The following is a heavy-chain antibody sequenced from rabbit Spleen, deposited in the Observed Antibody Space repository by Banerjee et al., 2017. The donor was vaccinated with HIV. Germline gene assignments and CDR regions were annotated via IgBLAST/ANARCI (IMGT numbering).Heavy chain of an antibody. J-gene: IGHJ3*01. D-gene: IGHD5-1*01. Sequence: QEQLVESGGGLVQPGGSLKLSCKASGFSFSSGYDMCWVRQAPGKGLEWIACVYNGDSGSRTYYATWAKGRFTISKTSTTVTLQMTSLTAADTATYFCAREDVGGSVVLWGQGTLVTVS. CDR2: VYNGDSGSRT. CDR3: AREDVGGSVVL. V-gene: IGHV1S45*01. CDR1: GFSFSSGYD.